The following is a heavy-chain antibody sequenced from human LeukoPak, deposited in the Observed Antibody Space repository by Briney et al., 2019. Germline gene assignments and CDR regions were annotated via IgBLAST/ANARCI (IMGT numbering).Heavy chain of an antibody. D-gene: IGHD3-22*01. CDR1: GFTFSSYS. CDR2: ISSSSYI. J-gene: IGHJ4*02. Sequence: GGSLRLSCAASGFTFSSYSMNWVRQAPGKGLEWVSSISSSSYIYYADSVKGRFTISRDNAKNSLYLQMNSLRAEDTAVYYCARDLRDYYDSSGYYHLGYWGQGTLVTVSS. V-gene: IGHV3-21*01. CDR3: ARDLRDYYDSSGYYHLGY.